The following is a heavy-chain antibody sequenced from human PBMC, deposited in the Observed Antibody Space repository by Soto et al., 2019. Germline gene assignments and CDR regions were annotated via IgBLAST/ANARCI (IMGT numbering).Heavy chain of an antibody. Sequence: QVQLVQSGVEVKKPGASVKVSCKASGYTFVDYGFSWVRQAPGQGLEWMGWISPYNGNTHYVETLQGRVTMTTDTSTSTAFMELRTLTSDDTAVYYCARVPTPTHGDSNKNNFLDPWGQGTLVTVSS. J-gene: IGHJ5*02. D-gene: IGHD3-10*01. CDR3: ARVPTPTHGDSNKNNFLDP. CDR2: ISPYNGNT. CDR1: GYTFVDYG. V-gene: IGHV1-18*04.